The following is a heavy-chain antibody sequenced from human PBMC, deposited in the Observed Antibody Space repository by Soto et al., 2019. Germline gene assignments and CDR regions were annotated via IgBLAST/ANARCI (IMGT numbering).Heavy chain of an antibody. CDR2: IIPVFGTS. Sequence: SVKVSCKASGGTFSNHAISWVRQAPGQGLEWMGGIIPVFGTSDYAQKFQGRVTITADKSTSTAYMELRSLRSEDTAVYYCARDKDGYVWGSCRYRAHTFFDSWGQGPQVTVSS. CDR1: GGTFSNHA. D-gene: IGHD3-16*02. J-gene: IGHJ4*02. V-gene: IGHV1-69*06. CDR3: ARDKDGYVWGSCRYRAHTFFDS.